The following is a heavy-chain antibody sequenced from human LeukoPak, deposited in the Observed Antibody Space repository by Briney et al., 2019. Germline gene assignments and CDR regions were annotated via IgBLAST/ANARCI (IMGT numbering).Heavy chain of an antibody. V-gene: IGHV3-30-3*01. J-gene: IGHJ4*02. CDR3: ARDAHITMIVEWTPGY. CDR2: ISYDGSNK. Sequence: GGSLRLSCAASGFTFSSYAMHWVRQAPGKGLEWVAVISYDGSNKYYADSVKGRFTISRDNSKNTLYLQMNSLRAEDTAVYYCARDAHITMIVEWTPGYWGQGTLVTVSS. CDR1: GFTFSSYA. D-gene: IGHD3-22*01.